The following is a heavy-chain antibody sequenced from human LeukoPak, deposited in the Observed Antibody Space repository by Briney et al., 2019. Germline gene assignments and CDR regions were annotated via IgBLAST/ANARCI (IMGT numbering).Heavy chain of an antibody. D-gene: IGHD4-11*01. V-gene: IGHV4-30-2*01. J-gene: IGHJ4*02. CDR3: ARGIGDYSDFPDFDF. CDR2: IYHSGST. CDR1: GGSIRSGDYS. Sequence: SETLSLTCAVSGGSIRSGDYSWSWIRQPLGRGLEWIGYIYHSGSTYYNPSLRSRVTISVDRSKNQFSLKKISVTAADTAVYYCARGIGDYSDFPDFDFWGQGTLVTVSS.